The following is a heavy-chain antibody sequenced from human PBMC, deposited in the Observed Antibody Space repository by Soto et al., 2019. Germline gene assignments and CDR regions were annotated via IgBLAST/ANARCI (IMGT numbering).Heavy chain of an antibody. V-gene: IGHV3-74*03. CDR2: INSDGSST. CDR3: TRAAWDCTSASCLINH. Sequence: PGGSLRLSCAASGYTFSNFWMHWVRQVPGKGLVWVSRINSDGSSTTYADSVRGRFTISRDNARNTLYLQMNSLRVEDTAVYYCTRAAWDCTSASCLINHWGQGTLVTVSS. J-gene: IGHJ4*02. D-gene: IGHD2-2*01. CDR1: GYTFSNFW.